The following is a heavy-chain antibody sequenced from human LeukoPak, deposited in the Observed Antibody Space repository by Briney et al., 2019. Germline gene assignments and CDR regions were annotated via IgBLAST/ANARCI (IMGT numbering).Heavy chain of an antibody. CDR3: ARRNTAMVAGLDY. D-gene: IGHD5-18*01. CDR2: MNPNSGNT. Sequence: ASVTVSCKASGYTFTTYDINWVRQAPGQGLEWMGWMNPNSGNTGYAQKFQGRVTMTRNTSISTAFMELSGLRSEDTAVYFCARRNTAMVAGLDYWGQGSLVTVSS. J-gene: IGHJ4*02. V-gene: IGHV1-8*01. CDR1: GYTFTTYD.